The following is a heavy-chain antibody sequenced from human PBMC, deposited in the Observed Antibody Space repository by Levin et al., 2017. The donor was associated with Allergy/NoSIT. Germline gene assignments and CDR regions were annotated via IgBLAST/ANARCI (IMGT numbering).Heavy chain of an antibody. D-gene: IGHD3-22*01. CDR1: GGSISSTSYY. V-gene: IGHV4-39*01. Sequence: SETLSLTCTVSGGSISSTSYYWGWIRQPPGKGLEWIGSIYYSGSTYYNPSLKSRVTISVDTSKNQFSLKLSSVTAAATSVYYCARLDSSRDYLGLDYWGQGTLVTVSS. J-gene: IGHJ4*02. CDR3: ARLDSSRDYLGLDY. CDR2: IYYSGST.